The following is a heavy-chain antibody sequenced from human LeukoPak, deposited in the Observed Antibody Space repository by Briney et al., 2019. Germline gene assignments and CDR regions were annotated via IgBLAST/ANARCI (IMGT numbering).Heavy chain of an antibody. V-gene: IGHV4-4*07. CDR1: GGSISSYY. Sequence: SETLSLTCTVSGGSISSYYWSWIRQPAGKGLEWIGRIFTSGSTNYNPSLKSRVTMSVDTSKNQFSLKLSSVTAADTAVYYCARSVEQQWLVPGNWFDPWGQGTLVTVSS. CDR3: ARSVEQQWLVPGNWFDP. J-gene: IGHJ5*02. D-gene: IGHD6-19*01. CDR2: IFTSGST.